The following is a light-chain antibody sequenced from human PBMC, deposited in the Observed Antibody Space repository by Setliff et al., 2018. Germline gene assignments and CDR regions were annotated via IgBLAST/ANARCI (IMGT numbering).Light chain of an antibody. V-gene: IGLV2-11*01. Sequence: QSVLAQPRSVSGSPGQSVTISCTGTSSDVGGYNYVSWYQQHPGKAPKVMIYDVSKRPSGVPDRFSGSKSGNTASLTISGLQAEDEADYYCCSYAGSSASYVFGTGTKVTVL. CDR1: SSDVGGYNY. CDR2: DVS. CDR3: CSYAGSSASYV. J-gene: IGLJ1*01.